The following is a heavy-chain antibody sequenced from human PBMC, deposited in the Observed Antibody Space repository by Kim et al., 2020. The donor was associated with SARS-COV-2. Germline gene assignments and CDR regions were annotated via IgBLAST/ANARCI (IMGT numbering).Heavy chain of an antibody. CDR3: ARRDSSGYYPGPFDY. Sequence: PSLKSRVTISVDTSKNQFSLKLSSVTAADTAVYYCARRDSSGYYPGPFDYWGQGTLVTVSS. D-gene: IGHD3-22*01. J-gene: IGHJ4*02. V-gene: IGHV4-31*02.